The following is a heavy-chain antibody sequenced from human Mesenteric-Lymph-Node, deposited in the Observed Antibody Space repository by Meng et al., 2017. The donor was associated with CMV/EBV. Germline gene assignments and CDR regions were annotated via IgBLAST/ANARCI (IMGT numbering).Heavy chain of an antibody. CDR1: GFTFGDYA. CDR2: IRSKAYGGTT. J-gene: IGHJ4*02. D-gene: IGHD3-3*01. V-gene: IGHV3-49*04. CDR3: TRDREGSGYLIDY. Sequence: GESLKISCTASGFTFGDYAMSWVRQAPGKGLEWVGFIRSKAYGGTTEYAASVKGRFTISRDDSKSIAYLQMNSLKTEDTAVYYCTRDREGSGYLIDYWGQGTLVTVSS.